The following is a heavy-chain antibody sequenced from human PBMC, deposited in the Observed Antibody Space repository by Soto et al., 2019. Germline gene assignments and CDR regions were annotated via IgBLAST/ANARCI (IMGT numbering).Heavy chain of an antibody. CDR1: GFTFSNYE. V-gene: IGHV3-21*05. CDR2: ISSSSSYI. J-gene: IGHJ4*02. CDR3: ARDSKYISGIAAAGSL. D-gene: IGHD6-13*01. Sequence: GFTFSNYEINWVRQAPGKGLEWVSYISSSSSYIYYADSVKGRFTISRDNAKNSLYLQMNSLRAEDTAVYYCARDSKYISGIAAAGSLWGQGTLATVSS.